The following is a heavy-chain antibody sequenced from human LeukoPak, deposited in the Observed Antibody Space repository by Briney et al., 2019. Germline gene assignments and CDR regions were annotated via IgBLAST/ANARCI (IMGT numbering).Heavy chain of an antibody. CDR3: ARDPGKAYCGGDCYFDY. D-gene: IGHD2-21*01. V-gene: IGHV4-4*07. CDR1: GYSISSGYY. Sequence: KPSETLSLTCTVSGYSISSGYYWGWIRQPAGKGLEWIGRIYTSGSTNYNPSLKSRVTMSVDTSKNQFSLKLSSVTAADTAVYYCARDPGKAYCGGDCYFDYWGQGTLVTVSS. CDR2: IYTSGST. J-gene: IGHJ4*02.